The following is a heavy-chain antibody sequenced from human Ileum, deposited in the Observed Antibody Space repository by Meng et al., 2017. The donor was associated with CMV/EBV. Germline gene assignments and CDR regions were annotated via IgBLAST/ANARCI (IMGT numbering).Heavy chain of an antibody. Sequence: GESLKISCAASGFTFSTYEMNWVRQAPGKGLEWVSYISSSGTTIYYADSVKGRFTISRDNAKNSLYLQMNSLRAEDTAVYYCATAHCSSTTCDTWDRIRLDYWGQGTLVTVSS. CDR3: ATAHCSSTTCDTWDRIRLDY. J-gene: IGHJ4*02. CDR1: GFTFSTYE. D-gene: IGHD2-2*02. CDR2: ISSSGTTI. V-gene: IGHV3-48*03.